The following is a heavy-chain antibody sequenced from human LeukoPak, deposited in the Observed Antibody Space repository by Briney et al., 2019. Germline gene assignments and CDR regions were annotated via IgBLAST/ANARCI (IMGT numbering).Heavy chain of an antibody. V-gene: IGHV3-7*01. CDR2: IKHDGSEK. J-gene: IGHJ4*02. D-gene: IGHD4-17*01. CDR3: AREIRFHS. CDR1: GFTLRNYY. Sequence: GGSLRLSCAVSGFTLRNYYMSWVRQAPGKGLEWVANIKHDGSEKNYVDSVKGRFTISRDNAKNSLYLQMNSLRVEDTAVYYCAREIRFHSWGQGTLVTVSS.